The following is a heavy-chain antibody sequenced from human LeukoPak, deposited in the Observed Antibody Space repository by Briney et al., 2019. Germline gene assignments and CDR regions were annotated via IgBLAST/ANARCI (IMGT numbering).Heavy chain of an antibody. J-gene: IGHJ6*03. V-gene: IGHV4-61*08. CDR3: ARGTVSRINYYFKYYMDV. Sequence: PSETLSLTCAVSGGSISSGGYSWSWIRQPPGKGLEWIGYINYSGSTNYNPSLRSRVTISVDTSKNQLSLKVTSVTAADTAVYYCARGTVSRINYYFKYYMDVWGKGTTVTVSS. CDR1: GGSISSGGYS. D-gene: IGHD5/OR15-5a*01. CDR2: INYSGST.